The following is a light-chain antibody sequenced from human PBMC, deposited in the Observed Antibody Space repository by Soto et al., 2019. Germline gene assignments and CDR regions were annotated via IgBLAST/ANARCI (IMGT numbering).Light chain of an antibody. CDR1: SSDVGGYNF. CDR2: DVS. V-gene: IGLV2-14*01. Sequence: QSALTQPASVSGSHGQSITISCTGTSSDVGGYNFVSWYQQYPGKAPKLMIYDVSHRPSGVSTRFSGSKSGNTASLTISGLQAEDEADYYCTSYATSSTLFGGGTKVTVL. J-gene: IGLJ2*01. CDR3: TSYATSSTL.